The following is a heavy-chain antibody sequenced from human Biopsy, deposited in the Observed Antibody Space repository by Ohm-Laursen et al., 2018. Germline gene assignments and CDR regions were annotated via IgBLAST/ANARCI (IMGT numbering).Heavy chain of an antibody. CDR1: GFSFTGYY. CDR3: ALQSVAQMENFDY. J-gene: IGHJ4*02. Sequence: ASSVKVSCKASGFSFTGYYIHWVRQAPGQGLEWMGWISPKSGDTNYAHKFQGNITMTRDTSMSTAYMEMSRLRCDDTAVYYCALQSVAQMENFDYWGQGTLVTVSS. D-gene: IGHD6-19*01. CDR2: ISPKSGDT. V-gene: IGHV1-2*02.